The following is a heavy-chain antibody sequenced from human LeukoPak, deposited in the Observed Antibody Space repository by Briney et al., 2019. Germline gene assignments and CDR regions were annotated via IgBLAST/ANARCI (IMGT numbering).Heavy chain of an antibody. D-gene: IGHD2-15*01. CDR2: ISWNSGSL. V-gene: IGHV3-9*03. CDR1: GFTFDDYA. J-gene: IGHJ4*02. Sequence: GRSLRLSRAASGFTFDDYAVHWVRQAPGKGLEWVSGISWNSGSLVYADSVKGRFTISRDNAKNSLYLQMNSLRAEDMALYYCAKDSSPGYCSGSTCYYGYYFDYRGQGTLVTVSS. CDR3: AKDSSPGYCSGSTCYYGYYFDY.